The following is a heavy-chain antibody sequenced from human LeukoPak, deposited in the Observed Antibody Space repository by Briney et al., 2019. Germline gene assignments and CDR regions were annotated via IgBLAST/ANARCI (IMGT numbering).Heavy chain of an antibody. V-gene: IGHV3-23*01. CDR2: ISGSGGST. CDR3: AKEAGLDYSGSGSYYKAPPY. Sequence: GGTLRLSCAASGFTFSCYGMSWVRQAPGKGLEWVSAISGSGGSTYYVDSVKGRFTISRDNSKNTLYLQMNSLRAEDTAVYYCAKEAGLDYSGSGSYYKAPPYWGQGTLVTVSS. J-gene: IGHJ4*02. D-gene: IGHD3-10*01. CDR1: GFTFSCYG.